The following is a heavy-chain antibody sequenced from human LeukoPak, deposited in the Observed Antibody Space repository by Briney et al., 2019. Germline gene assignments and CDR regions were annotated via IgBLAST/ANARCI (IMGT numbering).Heavy chain of an antibody. J-gene: IGHJ4*02. CDR1: GGSISSYY. V-gene: IGHV4-4*07. CDR3: ARDSYSTSCYDY. D-gene: IGHD2-2*01. CDR2: IYSSGST. Sequence: SETLSLTCTVSGGSISSYYRSWIRQPAGQGLEWIGRIYSSGSTNYNPSLKSRVTLSVDTSKNEFSLKLSSVTAADTAVYYCARDSYSTSCYDYWGQGTLVTVSS.